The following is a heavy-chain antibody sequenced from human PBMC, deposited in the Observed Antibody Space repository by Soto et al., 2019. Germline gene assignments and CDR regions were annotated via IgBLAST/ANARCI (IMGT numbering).Heavy chain of an antibody. J-gene: IGHJ4*02. Sequence: GGSLRLSCSVSGFTFSTYAMPWCRQAPGKGLEYVSAISSIGGSTYYADSVKGRFTISRDNSKNTLYLQMSSLTAEATAVYYCVKDLALAGSDYWGQGTLVTVSS. CDR1: GFTFSTYA. CDR3: VKDLALAGSDY. CDR2: ISSIGGST. D-gene: IGHD6-19*01. V-gene: IGHV3-64D*06.